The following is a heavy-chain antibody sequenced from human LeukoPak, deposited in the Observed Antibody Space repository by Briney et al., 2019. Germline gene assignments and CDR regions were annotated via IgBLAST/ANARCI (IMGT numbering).Heavy chain of an antibody. CDR3: ARVGAYCSSSSCFDY. D-gene: IGHD2-2*01. CDR2: ISAYNGNT. V-gene: IGHV1-18*01. Sequence: GASVKVSCKTSGYTFTSYGISWARQAPGQGLEWMGWISAYNGNTDYAQNLQDRVTMTTDTSTSTAYMELRSLRSDDTAVYYCARVGAYCSSSSCFDYWDQGTQVTVSS. J-gene: IGHJ4*02. CDR1: GYTFTSYG.